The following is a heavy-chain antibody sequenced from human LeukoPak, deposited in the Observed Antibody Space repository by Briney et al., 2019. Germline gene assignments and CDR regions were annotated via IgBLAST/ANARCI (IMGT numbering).Heavy chain of an antibody. CDR3: ARGGVPYSSGWYNGY. J-gene: IGHJ4*02. CDR1: GGSFSGYY. V-gene: IGHV4-34*01. CDR2: INHSGST. Sequence: SETLSLTCAVYGGSFSGYYWSWIRQPPGKGLXXXXEINHSGSTNYNPSLKSRVTISVDTSKNQFSLKPSSVTAADTAVYYCARGGVPYSSGWYNGYWGQGTLVTVSS. D-gene: IGHD6-19*01.